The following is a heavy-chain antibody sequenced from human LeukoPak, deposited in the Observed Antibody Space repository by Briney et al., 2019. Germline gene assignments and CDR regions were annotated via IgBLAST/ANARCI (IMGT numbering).Heavy chain of an antibody. CDR1: GFTFSSYS. J-gene: IGHJ6*03. CDR2: ISSSSSTI. CDR3: ARDLKEYYYYYYMDV. Sequence: PGGSLRLSCAASGFTFSSYSMNWVRQAPGKGLEWVSYISSSSSTIYYADSVKGRFTISRDNAKNSLYLQMNSLRAEDTAVYYCARDLKEYYYYYYMDVWGKGTTVTVSS. V-gene: IGHV3-48*01.